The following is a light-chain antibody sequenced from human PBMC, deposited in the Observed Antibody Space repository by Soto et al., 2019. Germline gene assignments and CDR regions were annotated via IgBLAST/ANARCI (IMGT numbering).Light chain of an antibody. V-gene: IGKV1-5*01. CDR3: QHNNGYSWT. Sequence: IQMTQSPSSLSASVGDRVTITCRASQTISYWLAWYQQKPGKAPRLLIYDASSLESGVPSRFSGSGSGTEFTLTISSLQPDDFATYYCQHNNGYSWTFGQGTKVDIK. CDR2: DAS. J-gene: IGKJ1*01. CDR1: QTISYW.